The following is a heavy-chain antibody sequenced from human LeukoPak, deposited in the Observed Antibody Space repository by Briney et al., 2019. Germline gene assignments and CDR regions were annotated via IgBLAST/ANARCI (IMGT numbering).Heavy chain of an antibody. CDR1: GGSISSYH. CDR2: IYTSGST. D-gene: IGHD6-13*01. CDR3: ARGPSAAAGPYWYFDL. J-gene: IGHJ2*01. Sequence: SETLSLTCTVSGGSISSYHWSWIRQPAGKGLEWIVRIYTSGSTNYNPSLKSRVTMSVDTSKNPFSLKLSSVTAADTAVYYCARGPSAAAGPYWYFDLWGRGTLVTVSS. V-gene: IGHV4-4*07.